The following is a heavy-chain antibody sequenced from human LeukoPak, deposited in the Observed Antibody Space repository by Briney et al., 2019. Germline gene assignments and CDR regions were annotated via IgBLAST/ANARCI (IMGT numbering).Heavy chain of an antibody. D-gene: IGHD3-3*01. CDR2: ISGSGGST. V-gene: IGHV3-23*01. CDR1: GFTFSTYW. J-gene: IGHJ4*02. Sequence: GGSLRLSCSASGFTFSTYWMSWVRQAPGKGLEWVSAISGSGGSTYYADSVKGRFTISRDNSKNTLYLQMNSLRAEDTAVYYCAKGITIFGVATYYFDYWGQGTLVTVSS. CDR3: AKGITIFGVATYYFDY.